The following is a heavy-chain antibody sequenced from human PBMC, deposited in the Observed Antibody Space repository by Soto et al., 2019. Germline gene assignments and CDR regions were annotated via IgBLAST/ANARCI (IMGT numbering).Heavy chain of an antibody. V-gene: IGHV1-18*01. CDR1: GYTFTSYG. CDR3: ARVPIDNYCSGGSCYSVAGAFDI. D-gene: IGHD2-15*01. CDR2: ISAYNGNT. Sequence: QVQLVQSGAEAKNPGASVKVSCKASGYTFTSYGISWVRQAPGQGLEWMGWISAYNGNTNYARKLQGRVTMTTDTSTSTAYMELRSLRSDDTAVYYCARVPIDNYCSGGSCYSVAGAFDIWGQGTMVTVSS. J-gene: IGHJ3*02.